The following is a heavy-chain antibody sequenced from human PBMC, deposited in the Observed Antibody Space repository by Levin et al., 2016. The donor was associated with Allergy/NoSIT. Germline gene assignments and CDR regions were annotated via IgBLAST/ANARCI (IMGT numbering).Heavy chain of an antibody. J-gene: IGHJ6*02. CDR2: IYYSGST. D-gene: IGHD2-21*02. CDR3: ARMSGVVTAIPAASMDV. Sequence: SETLSLTCSVTGGSISSYHWSWIRQPPGKGLEWIGYIYYSGSTTYNPSLKSRVTISVDTSKNQFSLKLSFVTAADTAVYYCARMSGVVTAIPAASMDVWGQGTTVTVSS. CDR1: GGSISSYH. V-gene: IGHV4-59*01.